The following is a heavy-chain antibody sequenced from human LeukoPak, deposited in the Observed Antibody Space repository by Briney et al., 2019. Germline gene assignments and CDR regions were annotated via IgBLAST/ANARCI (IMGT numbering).Heavy chain of an antibody. CDR2: IHYSGST. Sequence: SETLSLTCTVSGDSLSSYYLSWIRQPPGKGLEWIGYIHYSGSTNYNPSLKSRATISVDTSKNQFSLKLSSVTAADTAVYFCARGFRGDNFDYWGQGTLVTVSS. CDR1: GDSLSSYY. CDR3: ARGFRGDNFDY. V-gene: IGHV4-59*08. J-gene: IGHJ4*02. D-gene: IGHD7-27*01.